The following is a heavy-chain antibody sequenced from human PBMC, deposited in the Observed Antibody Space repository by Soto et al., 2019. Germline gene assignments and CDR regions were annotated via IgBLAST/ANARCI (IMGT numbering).Heavy chain of an antibody. V-gene: IGHV1-18*01. CDR3: ARGGYYYDSSGYYGY. CDR2: ISAYNGNT. D-gene: IGHD3-22*01. CDR1: GYTFTSYG. J-gene: IGHJ4*02. Sequence: ASVKVSCKASGYTFTSYGISWVRQAPGQGLEWMGWISAYNGNTNYAQKLQGRVTMTTDTSTSTAYMELRSLRSDDTAVCYCARGGYYYDSSGYYGYWGQGTLVTVSS.